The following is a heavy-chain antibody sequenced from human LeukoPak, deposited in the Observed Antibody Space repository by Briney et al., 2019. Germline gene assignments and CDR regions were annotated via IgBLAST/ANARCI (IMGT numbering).Heavy chain of an antibody. D-gene: IGHD3-16*01. V-gene: IGHV1-18*01. CDR2: ISAYNGNT. J-gene: IGHJ3*02. CDR1: GYTFTSNG. Sequence: ASVKVSCKASGYTFTSNGISWARQAPGQGPEWMGWISAYNGNTNYAQKLQGRVTMTTDTSTSTAYMELRSLRSDDTAVYYCARGGQPLDDFDIWGQGTMVTVSS. CDR3: ARGGQPLDDFDI.